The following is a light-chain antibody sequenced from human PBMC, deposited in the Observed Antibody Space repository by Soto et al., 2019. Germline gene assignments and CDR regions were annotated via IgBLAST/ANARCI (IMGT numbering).Light chain of an antibody. CDR3: RHYNNWPYT. CDR1: QFIDSH. J-gene: IGKJ2*01. CDR2: GAS. V-gene: IGKV3-15*01. Sequence: EIVMTQSQATLSVSPGERATLSCRASQFIDSHLAWYQQKPGQAPRLLIYGASTRATGFPARFSGSGSGTEFTLTISILQSEDFAVYYCRHYNNWPYTCGQGTQVEIK.